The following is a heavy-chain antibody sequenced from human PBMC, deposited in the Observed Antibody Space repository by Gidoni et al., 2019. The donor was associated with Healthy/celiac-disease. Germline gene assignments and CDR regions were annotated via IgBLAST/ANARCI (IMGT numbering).Heavy chain of an antibody. V-gene: IGHV1-69*01. J-gene: IGHJ4*02. Sequence: QVQLVQSGAEVKKPGSSVKVSCKASGGTFSSYALSWVRQAPGQGLEWMGGIIPIFGTANYAQKFQGRVTITADESTSTAYMELSSLRSEDTAVYYWARGPRDSTSQFWSGYYTGRGYFDYWGQGTLVTVSS. CDR3: ARGPRDSTSQFWSGYYTGRGYFDY. D-gene: IGHD3-3*01. CDR2: IIPIFGTA. CDR1: GGTFSSYA.